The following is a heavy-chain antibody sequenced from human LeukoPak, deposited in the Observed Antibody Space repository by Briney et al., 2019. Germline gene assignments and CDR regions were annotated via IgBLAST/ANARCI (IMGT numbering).Heavy chain of an antibody. CDR3: ARDLQFYDSSGPDYYFDY. D-gene: IGHD3-22*01. J-gene: IGHJ4*02. CDR2: ISYDGSNK. Sequence: GGSLRLSCATSGFTFSDYAMHWVRQAPGKGLEWVAVISYDGSNKYYADSVKGRFTISRDNSKNTLYLQMNSLRAEDTAVYYCARDLQFYDSSGPDYYFDYWGQGTLVTVSS. V-gene: IGHV3-30*01. CDR1: GFTFSDYA.